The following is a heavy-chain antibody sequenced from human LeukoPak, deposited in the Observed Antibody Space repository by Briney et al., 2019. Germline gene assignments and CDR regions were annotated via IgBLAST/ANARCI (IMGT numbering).Heavy chain of an antibody. CDR3: ATTNYYYYYMDV. J-gene: IGHJ6*03. CDR2: INPNSGGT. V-gene: IGHV1-2*02. D-gene: IGHD5-24*01. CDR1: GYTLTELS. Sequence: ASVKVSCKVSGYTLTELSMHWVRQAPGQGLEWMGWINPNSGGTNYAQKFQGRVTMTRDTSISTAYMELSRLRSDDTAVYYCATTNYYYYYMDVWGKGTTVTVSS.